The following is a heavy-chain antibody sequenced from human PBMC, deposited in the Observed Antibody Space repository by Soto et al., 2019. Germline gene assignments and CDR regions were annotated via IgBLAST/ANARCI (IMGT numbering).Heavy chain of an antibody. D-gene: IGHD3-3*01. CDR3: ARWSYLDY. J-gene: IGHJ4*02. V-gene: IGHV3-23*01. Sequence: GGALRLSCAASGFSFGSYALSWVRQAPGKGLEWVSTISGSDGKTFYADSVKGRFSISRDTSQNTLYLQMNSLRADDTAIYYCARWSYLDYWGQGTRVTVSS. CDR1: GFSFGSYA. CDR2: ISGSDGKT.